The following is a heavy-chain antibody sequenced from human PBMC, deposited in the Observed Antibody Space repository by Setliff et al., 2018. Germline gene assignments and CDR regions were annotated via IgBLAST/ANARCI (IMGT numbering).Heavy chain of an antibody. CDR2: ITPNSGGT. CDR3: ARAGLASAGRKGIFDH. V-gene: IGHV1-2*02. CDR1: GYTFTGYS. Sequence: ASVKVSCKASGYTFTGYSIHWVRQAPGQGLEWMGWITPNSGGTNYAQKFKGRVTMTRDTSITTVHMELSSLRSDDTAIYFCARAGLASAGRKGIFDHWGQGTLVTVSS. D-gene: IGHD6-13*01. J-gene: IGHJ4*02.